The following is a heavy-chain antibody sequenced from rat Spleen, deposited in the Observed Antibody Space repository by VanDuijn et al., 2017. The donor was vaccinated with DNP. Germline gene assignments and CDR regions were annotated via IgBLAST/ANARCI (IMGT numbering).Heavy chain of an antibody. Sequence: EVQLLESGGGLVQPGGSMKLSCSALGFTFGSFPMAWVRQSPKMGLEWVATIIYDGSSTFYRDSVTGRFTISRDFAKSTLYLQMDSLRSEDSATYYCTTRGNYGGYDYWGQGVMVTVSS. D-gene: IGHD1-11*01. V-gene: IGHV5-46*01. CDR2: IIYDGSST. J-gene: IGHJ2*01. CDR1: GFTFGSFP. CDR3: TTRGNYGGYDY.